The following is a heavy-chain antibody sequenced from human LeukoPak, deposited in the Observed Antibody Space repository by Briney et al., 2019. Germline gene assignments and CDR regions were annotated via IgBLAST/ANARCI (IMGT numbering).Heavy chain of an antibody. CDR1: GFPFSDYY. Sequence: GGSLRLSCAASGFPFSDYYMSWIRQSPGKGLEWVSYISSSGFTIFYADSVMGRFTISKDNARNSLYLQMNSLRAEDTAVYYCARVLYGDYSPFDSWGQGTLVTVSS. CDR2: ISSSGFTI. D-gene: IGHD4-17*01. J-gene: IGHJ4*02. V-gene: IGHV3-11*01. CDR3: ARVLYGDYSPFDS.